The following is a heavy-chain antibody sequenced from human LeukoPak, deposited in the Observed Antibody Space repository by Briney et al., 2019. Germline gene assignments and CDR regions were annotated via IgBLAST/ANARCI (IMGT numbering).Heavy chain of an antibody. CDR3: ARSKGSSGWYSVDY. Sequence: SETLSLTCTVSGGSISSYYWSWIRQPPGKGLEWIGYIYYSGSTNYNPSLKSRVTISVDTSKNQFSLKLSSVTAADTAVYYCARSKGSSGWYSVDYWGQGTLVTVSS. J-gene: IGHJ4*02. CDR2: IYYSGST. CDR1: GGSISSYY. D-gene: IGHD6-19*01. V-gene: IGHV4-59*01.